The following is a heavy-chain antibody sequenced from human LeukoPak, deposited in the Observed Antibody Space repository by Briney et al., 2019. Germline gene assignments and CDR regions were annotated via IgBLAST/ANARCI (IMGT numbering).Heavy chain of an antibody. J-gene: IGHJ4*02. Sequence: GGSLRLSCAASGFTFSSYAMSWVRQAPGKGLEWVSTISDIGGSTSYADSVKGRFTISRDNSKNTLYLQMNSLRAEDTAVYYCARKLSGWFYFDHWGQGTLVTVSS. CDR2: ISDIGGST. D-gene: IGHD6-19*01. CDR3: ARKLSGWFYFDH. CDR1: GFTFSSYA. V-gene: IGHV3-23*01.